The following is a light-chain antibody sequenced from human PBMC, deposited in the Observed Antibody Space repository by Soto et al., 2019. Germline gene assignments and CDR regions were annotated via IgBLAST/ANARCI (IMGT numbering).Light chain of an antibody. Sequence: EIVLTQSPGTLSLSPGERATLSCRASQSVSSSYLAWYQHKNGQAPRLLIYGASSRATGIPDRFSGSESGTDFTINLRRLEPGDGEVYYGQQYGSSPITFGQGTRLEIK. CDR3: QQYGSSPIT. V-gene: IGKV3-20*01. CDR2: GAS. CDR1: QSVSSSY. J-gene: IGKJ5*01.